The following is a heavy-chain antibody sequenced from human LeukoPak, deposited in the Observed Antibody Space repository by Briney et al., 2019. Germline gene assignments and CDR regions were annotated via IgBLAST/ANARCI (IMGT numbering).Heavy chain of an antibody. J-gene: IGHJ5*02. V-gene: IGHV4-34*01. D-gene: IGHD1-14*01. CDR2: INHSGST. Sequence: SETLSLTCAVYGGSFSGYYWSWIRQPPGKGLEWIGEINHSGSTNYNPSLKSRVTISVDTSKNQFSLKLSSVTAADAAVYYCVRDPTDRYTTFDPWGQGTLVTVSS. CDR1: GGSFSGYY. CDR3: VRDPTDRYTTFDP.